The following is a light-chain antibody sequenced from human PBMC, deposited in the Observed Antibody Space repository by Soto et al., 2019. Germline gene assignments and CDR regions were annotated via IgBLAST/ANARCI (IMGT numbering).Light chain of an antibody. CDR3: QGHGGSPFNYP. CDR2: AAS. J-gene: IGKJ2*01. Sequence: EIVLTQSPGTLSLSPGERATLYCRASQSVNSKYLAWYRQKPGQPPRLLIYAASSRATGIPDRFSGSGSGTDFTLTISRLEPEDFAVYYCQGHGGSPFNYPFGQGTKLEIK. V-gene: IGKV3-20*01. CDR1: QSVNSKY.